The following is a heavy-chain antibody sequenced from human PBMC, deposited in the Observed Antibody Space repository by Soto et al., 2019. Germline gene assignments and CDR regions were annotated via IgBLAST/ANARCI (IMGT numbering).Heavy chain of an antibody. CDR3: ARAVNYYGSGSFYWWFDP. J-gene: IGHJ5*02. CDR2: MFYSGST. CDR1: GGSISRYY. V-gene: IGHV4-59*01. D-gene: IGHD3-10*01. Sequence: PSETLSLTCTVSGGSISRYYWSWIRQPPGKGLEWIGYMFYSGSTNYNPSLKSRVTMSVDTSKNQFSLKLSSVSAADTAVYYCARAVNYYGSGSFYWWFDPWGQGTLVTVS.